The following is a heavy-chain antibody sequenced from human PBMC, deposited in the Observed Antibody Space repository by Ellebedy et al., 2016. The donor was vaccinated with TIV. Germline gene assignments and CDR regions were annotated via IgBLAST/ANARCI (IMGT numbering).Heavy chain of an antibody. V-gene: IGHV3-7*03. J-gene: IGHJ4*02. D-gene: IGHD5-12*01. CDR3: ARFSGYDY. Sequence: PGGSLRLSFAASGFTFSSYWMTWVAQAPGKGPEWVANINQDGSEKYYVDPVKGRFTISRDNAKNSQCLQMNSLRAEDTAVYYCARFSGYDYWGQGTLVTVSS. CDR1: GFTFSSYW. CDR2: INQDGSEK.